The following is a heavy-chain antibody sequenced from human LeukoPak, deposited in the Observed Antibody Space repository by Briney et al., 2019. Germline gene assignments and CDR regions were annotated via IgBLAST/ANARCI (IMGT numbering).Heavy chain of an antibody. Sequence: GGSLSLSCAASGFTLSSYWMHWVRQAPGKGLEYVSAISENGGRTYYANSVKGRFTISRDNSKNTLYLQMNSLRAEDTAVYYCAREYPSRYYYDSSGYLDYWGQGTLVTVSS. CDR2: ISENGGRT. V-gene: IGHV3-64*01. J-gene: IGHJ4*02. CDR1: GFTLSSYW. CDR3: AREYPSRYYYDSSGYLDY. D-gene: IGHD3-22*01.